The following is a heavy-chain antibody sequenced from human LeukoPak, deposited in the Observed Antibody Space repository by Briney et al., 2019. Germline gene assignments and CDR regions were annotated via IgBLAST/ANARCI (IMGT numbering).Heavy chain of an antibody. CDR1: GFTFSSYG. CDR3: ARDAGYCSGGSCLYFDY. V-gene: IGHV3-33*01. Sequence: GGSLRLSCAASGFTFSSYGMHWVRQAPGKGLEWVAVIWYDGSNKYYADSVKGRFTISRDNSKNTLYLQMNSLRAEDTAVYYCARDAGYCSGGSCLYFDYWGQGTLVTVSS. D-gene: IGHD2-15*01. J-gene: IGHJ4*02. CDR2: IWYDGSNK.